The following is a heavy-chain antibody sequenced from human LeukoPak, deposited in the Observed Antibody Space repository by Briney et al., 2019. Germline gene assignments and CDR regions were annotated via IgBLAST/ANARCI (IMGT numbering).Heavy chain of an antibody. Sequence: SETLSLTCTVSGGSISSYYWSWIRQPPGKGLEWIGYIYYSGSTNYNPSLKSRVTISVDTSKNQFSLKLSSVTAADTAVYYCARASYYYDSSGYPWAFDIWGQGTMVIVSS. V-gene: IGHV4-59*01. CDR3: ARASYYYDSSGYPWAFDI. CDR2: IYYSGST. J-gene: IGHJ3*02. CDR1: GGSISSYY. D-gene: IGHD3-22*01.